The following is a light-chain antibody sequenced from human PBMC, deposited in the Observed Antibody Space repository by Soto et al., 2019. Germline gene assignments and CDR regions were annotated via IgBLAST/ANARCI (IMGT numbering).Light chain of an antibody. V-gene: IGLV1-40*01. CDR2: GNS. CDR3: QSYDSSLSGSRVV. J-gene: IGLJ2*01. CDR1: SSNIGAGYD. Sequence: QSALTQPPSVSGAPGQRVTISCTGSSSNIGAGYDVHWYQQLPGTAPKLLIYGNSNRPSGVPDRFSGSKSGTSASLAITGLQDEDEADYYCQSYDSSLSGSRVVFGGGTKLTVL.